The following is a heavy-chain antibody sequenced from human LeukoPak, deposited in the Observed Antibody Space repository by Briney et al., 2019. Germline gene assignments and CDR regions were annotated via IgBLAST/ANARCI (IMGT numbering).Heavy chain of an antibody. CDR1: GFTFSDYY. J-gene: IGHJ4*02. CDR3: ARGGNQDY. CDR2: ISSGSTI. D-gene: IGHD1-14*01. V-gene: IGHV3-11*01. Sequence: GGSLRLSCAASGFTFSDYYMSWIRQAPGKGLEWVSYISSGSTIYYADSVKGRFTISRDNAKNSLYLQMNSLRAEDTAVYYCARGGNQDYWGQGTLVTVSS.